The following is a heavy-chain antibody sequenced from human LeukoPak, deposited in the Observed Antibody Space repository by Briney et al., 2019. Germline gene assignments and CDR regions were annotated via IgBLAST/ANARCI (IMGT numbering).Heavy chain of an antibody. V-gene: IGHV1-69*13. CDR1: GYTFTGYY. CDR3: AREDTAMVTFDY. CDR2: IIPIFGTA. J-gene: IGHJ4*02. D-gene: IGHD5-18*01. Sequence: SVKVSCKASGYTFTGYYMHWVRQAPGQGLEWMGGIIPIFGTANYAQKFQGRVTITADESTSTAYMELSSLRSEDTAVYYCAREDTAMVTFDYWGQGTLVTVSS.